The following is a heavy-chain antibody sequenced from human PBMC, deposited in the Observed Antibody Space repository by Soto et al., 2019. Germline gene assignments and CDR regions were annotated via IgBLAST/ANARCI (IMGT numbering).Heavy chain of an antibody. CDR2: IKPDGRER. V-gene: IGHV3-7*01. Sequence: PVGSLRLSCAASGFTFSNFWMDWVRQAPGKGREWVANIKPDGRERHYVDSVRGRFTISRDNAENSLYLQVSSLTAEDSALYYCSRSLDSWGQGTRVTVSS. CDR1: GFTFSNFW. J-gene: IGHJ4*02. CDR3: SRSLDS.